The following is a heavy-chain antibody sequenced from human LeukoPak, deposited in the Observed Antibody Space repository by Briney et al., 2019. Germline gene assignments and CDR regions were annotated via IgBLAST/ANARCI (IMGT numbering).Heavy chain of an antibody. CDR2: IDSSGSSI. CDR3: ARDSGGESGFDY. J-gene: IGHJ4*02. V-gene: IGHV3-48*03. CDR1: GFTFSSYE. D-gene: IGHD3-10*01. Sequence: PGGSLRLSCAVSGFTFSSYEMNWVRQAPGKGLEWVSYIDSSGSSIYFADSVKGRFTISRVNGKNSLYLQMNSLRVEDTAVYYCARDSGGESGFDYWGQGTLVTVSS.